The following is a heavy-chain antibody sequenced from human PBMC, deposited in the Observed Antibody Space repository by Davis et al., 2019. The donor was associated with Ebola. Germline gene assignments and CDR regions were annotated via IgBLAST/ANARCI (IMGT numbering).Heavy chain of an antibody. CDR2: IKQDGSEK. CDR3: ARGYSSSWLVYYYYGMDV. J-gene: IGHJ6*02. CDR1: GFTFSSYW. D-gene: IGHD6-13*01. Sequence: GESLKISCAASGFTFSSYWMSWVRQAPGKGLEWVANIKQDGSEKYYVDSVKGRFTISRDNAKNSLYLQMNSLRAEDTAVYYCARGYSSSWLVYYYYGMDVWGQGTTVTVSS. V-gene: IGHV3-7*01.